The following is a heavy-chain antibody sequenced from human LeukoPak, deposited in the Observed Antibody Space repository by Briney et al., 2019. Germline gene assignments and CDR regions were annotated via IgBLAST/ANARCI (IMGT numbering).Heavy chain of an antibody. D-gene: IGHD6-13*01. Sequence: GGSLRLSCAASGFTFSSYAMHWVRQAPGKGLEWVAFIRNDGTDKYYADSVKGRFTISRDNSKNTLYVQMNSLRPEDTAIYYCAKVLSSSWGYFGFWGKGTTVTVSS. CDR2: IRNDGTDK. V-gene: IGHV3-30*02. J-gene: IGHJ6*04. CDR1: GFTFSSYA. CDR3: AKVLSSSWGYFGF.